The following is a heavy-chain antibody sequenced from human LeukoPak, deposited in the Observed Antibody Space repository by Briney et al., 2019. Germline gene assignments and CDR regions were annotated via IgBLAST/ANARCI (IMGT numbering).Heavy chain of an antibody. D-gene: IGHD2-15*01. CDR3: ARDYGFLPRYCSGDNCYSDVGDF. Sequence: ASVKVSCKASGYTFTSYYIHWVRQAPGQGPEWMGWINPNRAVTNYAQKFQGRVTMTSDTSITTAYMELGSLRSDDTAVYYCARDYGFLPRYCSGDNCYSDVGDFWGQGTLVTVSS. CDR2: INPNRAVT. CDR1: GYTFTSYY. V-gene: IGHV1-2*02. J-gene: IGHJ4*02.